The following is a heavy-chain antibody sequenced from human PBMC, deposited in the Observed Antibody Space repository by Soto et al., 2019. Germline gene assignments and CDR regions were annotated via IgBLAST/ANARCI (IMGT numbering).Heavy chain of an antibody. CDR2: IHQSGIS. Sequence: QMQLLESGPELVKPSETLSLTCAVSSASIDNNWNWVRQPPGKGLEWIGEIHQSGISYKNPSLKSRVTMSVDKSKNQFSLNLSSVTAADTAVYFCARSFGWYAFDQWGQGTLVTVSS. CDR3: ARSFGWYAFDQ. V-gene: IGHV4-4*02. CDR1: SASIDNN. J-gene: IGHJ4*02. D-gene: IGHD6-19*01.